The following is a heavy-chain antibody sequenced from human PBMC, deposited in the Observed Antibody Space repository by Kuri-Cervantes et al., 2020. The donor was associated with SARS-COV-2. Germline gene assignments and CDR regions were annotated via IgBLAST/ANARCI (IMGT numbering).Heavy chain of an antibody. CDR1: DESFSGYY. D-gene: IGHD1-26*01. CDR3: ARHHPPELPRGDYFDY. Sequence: SQTLSLTCAVHDESFSGYYWSWIRQPPGKGLEWIGEISHIGSTNYNPSLKSRVTISVDTSKNQFSLKLSSVTAADTAVYYCARHHPPELPRGDYFDYWGQGTLVTVSS. CDR2: ISHIGST. J-gene: IGHJ4*02. V-gene: IGHV4-34*01.